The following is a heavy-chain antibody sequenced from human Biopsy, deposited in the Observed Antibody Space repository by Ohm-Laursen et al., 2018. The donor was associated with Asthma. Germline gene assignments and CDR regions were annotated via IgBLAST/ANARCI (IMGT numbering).Heavy chain of an antibody. CDR1: GFSFNSYG. J-gene: IGHJ3*02. V-gene: IGHV3-30*03. D-gene: IGHD2-15*01. CDR3: ARGFICRGDHCPGPSAFDM. Sequence: SLRLSCSASGFSFNSYGMHWVRQAPGKGLEWVALISYDGYNKYYIDSVKGRFTISRDNSENTMYLQMNSLRAEDTAVYYCARGFICRGDHCPGPSAFDMWGQGTMVTVSS. CDR2: ISYDGYNK.